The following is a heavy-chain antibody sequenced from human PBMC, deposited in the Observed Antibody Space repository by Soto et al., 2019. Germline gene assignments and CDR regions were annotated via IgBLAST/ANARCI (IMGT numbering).Heavy chain of an antibody. V-gene: IGHV3-11*01. CDR2: IGPSGDSI. Sequence: QVQLVESGGGMVNLGRSLRLSCAASGFTFSDYYMSWMRQAPGKGLEWVSYIGPSGDSIYYAGSVKGRFTISRDNAKNFLYLQMDTLRAEDTAVYYCARRTSTTSRYVDYWGQGILVTVSS. J-gene: IGHJ4*02. CDR3: ARRTSTTSRYVDY. CDR1: GFTFSDYY.